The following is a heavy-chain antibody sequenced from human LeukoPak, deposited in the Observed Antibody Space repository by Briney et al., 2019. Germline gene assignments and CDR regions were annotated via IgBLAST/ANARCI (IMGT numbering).Heavy chain of an antibody. J-gene: IGHJ4*01. CDR3: ARGRLGRQHASFFDS. Sequence: SETLSLTCSVSDGSMGTYYWGWIRQPPGKRLEWIGYIYYSGSTTYNPSLKSRVTFSVDTSKNQFSLKLASMTAADTAVYYCARGRLGRQHASFFDSWGHGTLVTVSS. CDR2: IYYSGST. CDR1: DGSMGTYY. D-gene: IGHD2-2*01. V-gene: IGHV4-59*08.